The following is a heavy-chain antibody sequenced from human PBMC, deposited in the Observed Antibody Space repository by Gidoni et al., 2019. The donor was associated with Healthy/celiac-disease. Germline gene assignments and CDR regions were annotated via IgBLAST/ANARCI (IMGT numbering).Heavy chain of an antibody. Sequence: QVQLQESGPGLVMPSGTLSLTCAVSGGSISLSNWWSWVRTPPGKGLEWIGEMYHSGSTNYNPSLKSRVTISGDKSKNQFSLKLSSVTAADTAVYYCARVPLGELYVYYYYGMDVWGQGTTVTVSS. CDR2: MYHSGST. D-gene: IGHD3-16*01. V-gene: IGHV4-4*02. CDR3: ARVPLGELYVYYYYGMDV. CDR1: GGSISLSNW. J-gene: IGHJ6*02.